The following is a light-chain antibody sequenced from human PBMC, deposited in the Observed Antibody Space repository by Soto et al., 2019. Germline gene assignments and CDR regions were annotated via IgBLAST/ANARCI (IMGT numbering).Light chain of an antibody. CDR1: SSDVGTYNY. CDR2: EVS. Sequence: QSVLTQPASVSGSPGQSITISCTATSSDVGTYNYVSWYQQHPGKAPKLMIFEVSNRPSGISIRFSGSKSGNTASLTISGLQAEDEADYYCSSSTTSSTVVFGAGTKLTVL. J-gene: IGLJ2*01. CDR3: SSSTTSSTVV. V-gene: IGLV2-14*01.